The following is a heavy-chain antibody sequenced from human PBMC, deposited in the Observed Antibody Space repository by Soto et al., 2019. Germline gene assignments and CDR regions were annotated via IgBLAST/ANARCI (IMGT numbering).Heavy chain of an antibody. J-gene: IGHJ4*02. CDR2: IIPIFGTA. D-gene: IGHD3-22*01. CDR3: ARGKYYYDSSGYYYFDY. Sequence: SVKVSCKASGGTFSSYAISWVRQAPGQGLEWMGGIIPIFGTANYAQKFQGRVTITADESTSTAYMELSSLRSEDTAVYYCARGKYYYDSSGYYYFDYWGQGTLVTVSS. CDR1: GGTFSSYA. V-gene: IGHV1-69*13.